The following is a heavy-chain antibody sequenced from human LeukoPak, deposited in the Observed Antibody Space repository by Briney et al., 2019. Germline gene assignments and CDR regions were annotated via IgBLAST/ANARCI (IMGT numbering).Heavy chain of an antibody. J-gene: IGHJ6*03. CDR1: GGTFSSYA. CDR2: IIPIFGTA. Sequence: SVKVSCKASGGTFSSYAISWVRQAPGQGLEWMGGIIPIFGTANYAQKFQGRDTITTDESTSTAYMELSSLKSEDTAVYYCAISGSYFMDVWGKGTTVTVSS. CDR3: AISGSYFMDV. D-gene: IGHD1-26*01. V-gene: IGHV1-69*05.